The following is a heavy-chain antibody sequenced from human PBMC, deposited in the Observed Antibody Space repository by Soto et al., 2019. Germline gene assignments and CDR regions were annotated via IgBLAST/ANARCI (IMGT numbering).Heavy chain of an antibody. D-gene: IGHD2-15*01. CDR3: ARGGCSGGSCYGYYYYMDV. CDR2: ISGSGGST. V-gene: IGHV3-23*01. J-gene: IGHJ6*03. CDR1: GFTFSSYA. Sequence: GGSLRLSCAASGFTFSSYAMSWVRQAPGKGLEWVSAISGSGGSTYYADSVKGRFTISRDNSKNTLYLQMNSLRAEDTAVYYCARGGCSGGSCYGYYYYMDVWGKGTTVTVSS.